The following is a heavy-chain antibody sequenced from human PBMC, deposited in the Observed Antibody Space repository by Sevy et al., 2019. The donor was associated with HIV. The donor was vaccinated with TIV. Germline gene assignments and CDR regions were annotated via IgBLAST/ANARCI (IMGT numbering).Heavy chain of an antibody. CDR3: ARDNSGYFFFDY. Sequence: GGSLRLSCAASGFTFGSYTLHWVRQAPGKGLEWVALISQTYDGSKKYYIDSVQGRFTISRDNSKKTLYLQMDSLRPEDTAVYYCARDNSGYFFFDYWGQGTLVTVSS. V-gene: IGHV3-30-3*01. CDR2: ISQTYDGSKK. D-gene: IGHD3-22*01. J-gene: IGHJ4*02. CDR1: GFTFGSYT.